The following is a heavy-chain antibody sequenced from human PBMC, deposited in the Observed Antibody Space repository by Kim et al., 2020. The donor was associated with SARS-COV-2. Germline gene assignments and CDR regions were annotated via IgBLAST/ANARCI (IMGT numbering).Heavy chain of an antibody. V-gene: IGHV4-39*01. CDR3: ARLMGYYMDV. Sequence: YHKPTLKSQVTISVDTSKTQYSLKQSSVTAADTAVYYCARLMGYYMDVWGKGTTVTVSS. D-gene: IGHD3-10*01. J-gene: IGHJ6*03.